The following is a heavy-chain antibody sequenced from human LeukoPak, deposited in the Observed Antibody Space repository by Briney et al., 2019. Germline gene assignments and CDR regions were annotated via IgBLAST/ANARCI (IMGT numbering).Heavy chain of an antibody. CDR2: IWYDGSNK. V-gene: IGHV3-33*01. CDR1: GFTFSSYG. CDR3: ARARDYGDYPYNWFDP. D-gene: IGHD4-17*01. Sequence: GGSLRLSRAASGFTFSSYGMHWVRQAPGKGLEWVAVIWYDGSNKYYADSVKGRFTISRDNSKNTLYLQMNSLRAEDTAVYYCARARDYGDYPYNWFDPWGQGTLVTVSS. J-gene: IGHJ5*02.